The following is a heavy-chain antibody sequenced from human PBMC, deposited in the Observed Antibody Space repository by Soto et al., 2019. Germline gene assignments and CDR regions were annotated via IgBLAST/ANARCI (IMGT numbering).Heavy chain of an antibody. J-gene: IGHJ4*02. CDR1: GFTLTSYT. V-gene: IGHV3-23*01. CDR2: IAGTGGT. D-gene: IGHD6-19*01. Sequence: EVQLLESGGGLVQPGGSLRVSCTTSGFTLTSYTMSWVRQSPGTGLEWVSSIAGTGGTYYRDSVKGRFTISRDISKSTVYLQLNSLTAEDAAVYFCVKGGRAVAGPDYWGQGTLVTVSS. CDR3: VKGGRAVAGPDY.